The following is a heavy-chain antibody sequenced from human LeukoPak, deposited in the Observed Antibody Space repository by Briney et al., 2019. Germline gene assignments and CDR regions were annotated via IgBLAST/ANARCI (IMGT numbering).Heavy chain of an antibody. CDR2: ISASNVNT. J-gene: IGHJ4*02. Sequence: ASVKVSCKASGYTFGISWVRQAPGQGLQWLGWISASNVNTNYAQKFRHRVTMSTDTSTGTAYLDVRRLTSDDTAVYYCARDHSNWNYAPDFWGQGTLVIVSS. CDR3: ARDHSNWNYAPDF. V-gene: IGHV1-18*01. CDR1: GYTFG. D-gene: IGHD1-7*01.